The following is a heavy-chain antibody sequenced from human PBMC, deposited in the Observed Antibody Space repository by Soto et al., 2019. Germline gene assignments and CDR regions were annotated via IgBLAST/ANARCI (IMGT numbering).Heavy chain of an antibody. V-gene: IGHV1-8*01. J-gene: IGHJ3*02. D-gene: IGHD3-3*01. CDR2: MNPNSGNT. CDR3: ARGRPVLEWLDDAFDI. CDR1: GYTFTSYD. Sequence: SVKVSCKASGYTFTSYDINWVRQATGQGLEWMGWMNPNSGNTGYAQKFQGRVTMTRNTSISTAYMELSSLRSEDTAVYYCARGRPVLEWLDDAFDIWGQGTMVTVSS.